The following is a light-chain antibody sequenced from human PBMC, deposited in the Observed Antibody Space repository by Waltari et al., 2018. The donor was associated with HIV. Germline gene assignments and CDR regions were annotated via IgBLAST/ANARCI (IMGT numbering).Light chain of an antibody. V-gene: IGKV2-28*01. Sequence: DIVMTQSPLSLPVTPGEPAFISRRSCQSLLHSIGYNYLDWYLRNPGQSPHLLIYLGSNPASGVPDRFSGSGSGTDFTLTISRVEAEDVGVYYCMQTVQTPLTFGGGTKVEI. CDR1: QSLLHSIGYNY. CDR3: MQTVQTPLT. J-gene: IGKJ4*01. CDR2: LGS.